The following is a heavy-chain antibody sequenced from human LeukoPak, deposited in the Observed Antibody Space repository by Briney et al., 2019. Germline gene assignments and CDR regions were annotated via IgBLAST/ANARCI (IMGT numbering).Heavy chain of an antibody. V-gene: IGHV4-59*08. CDR1: GASISGYY. CDR3: ARGGSNWSYHFDY. D-gene: IGHD4-11*01. Sequence: PSETLSLTCSVSGASISGYYWSWIRQPPGKGLEWIGYVYYTGSTIYNPSLTSRVTISVDTSKNQFSLNLTSVTAADTAVYYCARGGSNWSYHFDYWGQGALVTVSS. J-gene: IGHJ4*02. CDR2: VYYTGST.